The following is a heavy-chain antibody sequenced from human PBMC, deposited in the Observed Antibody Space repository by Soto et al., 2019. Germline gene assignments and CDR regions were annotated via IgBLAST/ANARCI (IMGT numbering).Heavy chain of an antibody. Sequence: QVQLQESGPGLVKPSQTLSLTCTVSGGSITSDYSCWSWIRQPPGEGLEWIGHIFDSGTTYTNPSPRTHXAXSXXPSKNHVSLTLSSVTAADTAVYYCARGPSGDTVHYWRQGALVTVSS. CDR3: ARGPSGDTVHY. CDR1: GGSITSDYSC. D-gene: IGHD7-27*01. CDR2: IFDSGTT. J-gene: IGHJ4*02. V-gene: IGHV4-30-4*01.